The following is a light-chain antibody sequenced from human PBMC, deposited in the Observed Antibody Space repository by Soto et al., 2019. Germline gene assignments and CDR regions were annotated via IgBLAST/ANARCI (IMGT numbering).Light chain of an antibody. CDR3: QQSASWPWT. CDR2: GAS. Sequence: MTQSPSTLSASVGDKVTITCRASQGIRQFLAWYQQKPGQAPRLLISGASTRATGIPARFSGSGSGTDFTLTISSLQSEDFAVYYCQQSASWPWTFGQGTKVEIK. CDR1: QGIRQF. J-gene: IGKJ1*01. V-gene: IGKV3-15*01.